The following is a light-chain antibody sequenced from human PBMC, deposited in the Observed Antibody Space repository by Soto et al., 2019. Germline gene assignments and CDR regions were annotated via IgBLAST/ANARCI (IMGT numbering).Light chain of an antibody. CDR1: ELGDKY. J-gene: IGLJ2*01. CDR2: QDT. CDR3: QAWDSKTAI. V-gene: IGLV3-1*01. Sequence: SYELSQPPSVSVSPGQTASISCSGDELGDKYACWYQQKQGQSPVVVIHQDTKRPSGIPERISGSKSGNTATLTISGTQAMDEADYYCQAWDSKTAIFGGGTKLTVL.